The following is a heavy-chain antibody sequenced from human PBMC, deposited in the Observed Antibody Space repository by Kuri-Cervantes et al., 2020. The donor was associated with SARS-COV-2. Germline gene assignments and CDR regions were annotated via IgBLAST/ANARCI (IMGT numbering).Heavy chain of an antibody. CDR3: ARDKRYCSSTSCSAGWFDY. V-gene: IGHV1-69*05. Sequence: SVKVSCKPSGGTLSTYAITWVRQAPGQGLEWIGGIIPFVTSPYYAQKFQGRVTIATDASTGTAYMELSSLISEDTAMYYCARDKRYCSSTSCSAGWFDYWGQGTLVTVSS. CDR1: GGTLSTYA. J-gene: IGHJ4*02. CDR2: IIPFVTSP. D-gene: IGHD2-2*01.